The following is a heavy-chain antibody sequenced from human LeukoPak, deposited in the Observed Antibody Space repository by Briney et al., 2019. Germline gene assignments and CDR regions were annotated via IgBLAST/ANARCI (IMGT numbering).Heavy chain of an antibody. J-gene: IGHJ3*02. CDR2: IKQDGSEK. V-gene: IGHV3-7*03. CDR3: ARDVLAGGGTGNFYI. CDR1: TFTFSNYW. Sequence: GGSLRLSCAASTFTFSNYWMSWVRQAPGKGLEWVANIKQDGSEKYYVDSVKGRFTISRDNAKTSLYLQMNSLRAEDTAVYYCARDVLAGGGTGNFYIWGQGKKVPVFS. D-gene: IGHD1-14*01.